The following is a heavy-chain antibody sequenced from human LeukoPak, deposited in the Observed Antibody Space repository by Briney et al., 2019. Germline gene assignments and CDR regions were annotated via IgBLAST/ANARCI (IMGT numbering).Heavy chain of an antibody. V-gene: IGHV1-8*01. J-gene: IGHJ4*02. CDR3: ARDQGSGSRIFDY. Sequence: ASVKVSCKTSGYTFTNYDINWVRQATGQGLEWLGWMSPNNGNTGYAQKFQGRITMTRDTSTSTVYMELSSLRSEDTAVYYCARDQGSGSRIFDYWGQGTLVTVSS. D-gene: IGHD6-19*01. CDR2: MSPNNGNT. CDR1: GYTFTNYD.